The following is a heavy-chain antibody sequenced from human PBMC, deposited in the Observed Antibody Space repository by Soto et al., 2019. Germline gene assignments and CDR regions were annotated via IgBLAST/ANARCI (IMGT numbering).Heavy chain of an antibody. J-gene: IGHJ5*02. V-gene: IGHV4-39*01. Sequence: QLQLQESGPGLVKPSETLSLTCTVSGGSISSSSYYWGWIRQPPGKGLEWIGSIYYSGSTYYNPSLKSRVTISVDTSKNQFSRKLSSVTAADTAVYYCARLYERPSWFDPWGQGTLVTVSS. D-gene: IGHD2-8*01. CDR3: ARLYERPSWFDP. CDR1: GGSISSSSYY. CDR2: IYYSGST.